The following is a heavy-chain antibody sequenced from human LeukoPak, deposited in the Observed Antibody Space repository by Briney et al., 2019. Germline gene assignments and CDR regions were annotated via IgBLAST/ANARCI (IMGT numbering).Heavy chain of an antibody. V-gene: IGHV1-18*01. CDR1: GYTFTSYG. Sequence: ASVKVSCKASGYTFTSYGISWVRQAPGQGLEWMGWISAYNGNTNYAQKLQGRVTMTTDTSTSTAYMELRSLRSDDTAVYYCARDKPHYGSGSYYIYYYYGMDVWGQGTTVTVSS. CDR3: ARDKPHYGSGSYYIYYYYGMDV. D-gene: IGHD3-10*01. CDR2: ISAYNGNT. J-gene: IGHJ6*02.